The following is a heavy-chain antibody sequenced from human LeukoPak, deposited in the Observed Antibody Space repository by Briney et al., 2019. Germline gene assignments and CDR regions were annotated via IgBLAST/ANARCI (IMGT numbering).Heavy chain of an antibody. CDR2: ISWNSGSI. CDR1: GFTFDDYA. J-gene: IGHJ4*02. V-gene: IGHV3-9*01. D-gene: IGHD3/OR15-3a*01. Sequence: PGRSLRLSCAASGFTFDDYAMHWVRQAPGKGLEWVSGISWNSGSIGYADSVKGRFTISRDNAKNSLYLQMNSLRAEDTAVYYCASGRLIYYFDYWGQGTLVTVSS. CDR3: ASGRLIYYFDY.